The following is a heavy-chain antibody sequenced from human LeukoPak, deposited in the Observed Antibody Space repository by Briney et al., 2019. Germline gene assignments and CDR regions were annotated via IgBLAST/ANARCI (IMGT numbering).Heavy chain of an antibody. V-gene: IGHV1-2*06. Sequence: GASVKVSCKASGYTFTGYYMHWVRQAPGQGLEWMGRINPNSGGTNYAQKFQGRVTMTRDTSISTAYMELSRLRSDDTAVYYCARAYCGGDCYPVTYYYYYMDVWGKGTTVTVSS. CDR2: INPNSGGT. D-gene: IGHD2-21*01. J-gene: IGHJ6*03. CDR3: ARAYCGGDCYPVTYYYYYMDV. CDR1: GYTFTGYY.